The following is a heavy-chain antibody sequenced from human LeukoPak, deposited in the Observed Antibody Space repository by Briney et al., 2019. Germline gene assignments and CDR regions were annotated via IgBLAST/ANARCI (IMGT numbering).Heavy chain of an antibody. V-gene: IGHV3-30-3*01. CDR2: ISYDGSNK. CDR3: ARGLDIVVVVAATRAFEYYFDY. J-gene: IGHJ4*02. D-gene: IGHD2-15*01. Sequence: PGRSLRLSCAASGFTFSSYAMHWVRQAPGKGLEWVAVISYDGSNKYYADSVKGRFTISRDNSKNTLYLQMNSLRAEDTAVYYCARGLDIVVVVAATRAFEYYFDYWGQGTLVTVSS. CDR1: GFTFSSYA.